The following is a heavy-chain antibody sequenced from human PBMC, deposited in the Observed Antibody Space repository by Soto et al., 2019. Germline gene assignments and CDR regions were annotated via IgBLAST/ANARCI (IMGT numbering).Heavy chain of an antibody. Sequence: SETLSLTCTVSGGSISSYYWSWIRQPPGKGLEWIGYIYYSGSTNYNPSLKSRVTISVDTSKNQFSLKLSSVTAADTAVYYCARGHFGGDGLDPRGQGTLVTVSS. CDR1: GGSISSYY. CDR2: IYYSGST. J-gene: IGHJ5*02. CDR3: ARGHFGGDGLDP. D-gene: IGHD2-21*01. V-gene: IGHV4-59*01.